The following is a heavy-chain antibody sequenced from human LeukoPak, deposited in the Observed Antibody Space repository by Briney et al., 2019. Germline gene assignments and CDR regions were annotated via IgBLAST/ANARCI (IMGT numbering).Heavy chain of an antibody. CDR3: ASDTHDCSGGSCYSFADY. Sequence: ASVKVSCKASGYTFTGYYMHWVRQAPGQGLEWMGWINPNSGGTNYAQKFQGRVTMTRDTSISTAYMELSRLRSDDTAVYYCASDTHDCSGGSCYSFADYWGQGTLVTVSS. CDR1: GYTFTGYY. D-gene: IGHD2-15*01. J-gene: IGHJ4*02. CDR2: INPNSGGT. V-gene: IGHV1-2*02.